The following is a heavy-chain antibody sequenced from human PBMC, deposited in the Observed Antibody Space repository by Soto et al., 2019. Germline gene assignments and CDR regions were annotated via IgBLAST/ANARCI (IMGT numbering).Heavy chain of an antibody. CDR3: AKTGSFWGFVDS. J-gene: IGHJ4*02. Sequence: QVQLVESGGGVVQPGTSLRLSCAASGFTLSTYGMHWVRQAPGKGLEWVAVISYDGSHKYCADSVKGRFTISRDTSKNTLYLQLNSLRPEGTGVYYCAKTGSFWGFVDSWGQGTLVTVSS. V-gene: IGHV3-30*18. D-gene: IGHD1-26*01. CDR2: ISYDGSHK. CDR1: GFTLSTYG.